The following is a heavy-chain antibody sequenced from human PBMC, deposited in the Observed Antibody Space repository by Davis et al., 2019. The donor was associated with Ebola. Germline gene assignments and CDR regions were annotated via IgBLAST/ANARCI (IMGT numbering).Heavy chain of an antibody. CDR2: ISSSSSTI. CDR3: ARDFPGIAVAVYYYGMDV. CDR1: GFTFSSYS. D-gene: IGHD6-19*01. Sequence: PGGSLRLSCAASGFTFSSYSMNWVRQAPGKGLEWVSYISSSSSTIYYADSVKGRFTISRDNAKNSLYLQMNSLRDEDTAVYYCARDFPGIAVAVYYYGMDVWGQGTTVTVSS. V-gene: IGHV3-48*02. J-gene: IGHJ6*02.